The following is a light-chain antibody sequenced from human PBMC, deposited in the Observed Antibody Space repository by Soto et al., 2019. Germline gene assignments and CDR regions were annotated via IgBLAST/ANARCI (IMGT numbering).Light chain of an antibody. V-gene: IGLV2-14*03. Sequence: QSVLTQPASVSGSPGQSITISCTGTSSDVGGYNYVSWYQQHPGKAPKLMIYDVSNRPSGVSNRFSGSKSGNTASLTISGXQXEXESDYYCSSYTGSSTYVFGTGTKLTVL. CDR1: SSDVGGYNY. J-gene: IGLJ1*01. CDR3: SSYTGSSTYV. CDR2: DVS.